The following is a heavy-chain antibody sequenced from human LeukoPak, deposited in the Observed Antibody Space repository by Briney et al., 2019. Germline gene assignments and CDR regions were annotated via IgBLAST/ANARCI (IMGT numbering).Heavy chain of an antibody. D-gene: IGHD3-10*01. CDR1: RYTFTTYY. V-gene: IGHV1-46*01. J-gene: IGHJ3*02. Sequence: ASVTVSCKASRYTFTTYYMHWLRQARGQGREGMGIINPSGGTAGYAQKFQSTLAMTRDTSKTQVYMQRTSLRAEDTAVYYCARVRGRGIRPNDFDIWGQGTMVTVSS. CDR3: ARVRGRGIRPNDFDI. CDR2: INPSGGTA.